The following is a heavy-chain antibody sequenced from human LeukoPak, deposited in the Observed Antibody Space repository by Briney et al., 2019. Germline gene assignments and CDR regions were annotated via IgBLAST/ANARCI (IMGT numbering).Heavy chain of an antibody. Sequence: GGSLRLSCAASGFTFSSYAMHWVRQAPGKGLEWVAVISYDGSNKYYADSVKGRFTISRDNSKNTLYLQMNSLRAEDTAVYYCARAYRYYYYMDVWGKGTTVTVSS. D-gene: IGHD2-2*01. V-gene: IGHV3-30*04. CDR2: ISYDGSNK. CDR1: GFTFSSYA. J-gene: IGHJ6*03. CDR3: ARAYRYYYYMDV.